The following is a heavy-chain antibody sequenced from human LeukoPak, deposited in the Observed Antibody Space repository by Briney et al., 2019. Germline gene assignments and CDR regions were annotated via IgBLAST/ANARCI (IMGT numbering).Heavy chain of an antibody. V-gene: IGHV1-46*01. J-gene: IGHJ4*02. CDR1: GYTFTSYY. D-gene: IGHD3-10*01. CDR3: ARGPMVRGVITPLNY. Sequence: GASVKVSCKASGYTFTSYYMHWVRQAPGQGLEWMGIINPSGGSTSYAQKFQGRVTMTRDMSTSTVYMELSRLRSDDTAVYYCARGPMVRGVITPLNYWGQGTLVTVSS. CDR2: INPSGGST.